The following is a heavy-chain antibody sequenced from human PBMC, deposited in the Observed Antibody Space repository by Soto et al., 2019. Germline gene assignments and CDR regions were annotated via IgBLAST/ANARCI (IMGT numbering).Heavy chain of an antibody. D-gene: IGHD3-16*01. J-gene: IGHJ3*02. V-gene: IGHV4-59*08. Sequence: SETLSLTCTVSGGSISSYYWSWIRQPPGKGLEWIGYIYYSGSTNYNPSLKSRVTISVDTSKNQFSLKLSSGTAADTAVYYCARHRWGNDAFDIWGQGTMVTVSS. CDR2: IYYSGST. CDR3: ARHRWGNDAFDI. CDR1: GGSISSYY.